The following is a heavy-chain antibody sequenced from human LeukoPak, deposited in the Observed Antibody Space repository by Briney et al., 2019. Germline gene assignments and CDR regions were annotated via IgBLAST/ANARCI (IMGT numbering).Heavy chain of an antibody. CDR3: ARNIGTGYCSSTSCLPDY. V-gene: IGHV3-9*01. J-gene: IGHJ4*02. CDR2: ISWNSGGI. Sequence: GRSLRLSCAASGFTFDDYAMHWVRQAPGKGLEWVSGISWNSGGIGYADSVKGRFTISRDNAKNSLYLQMISLRAEDTAVYYCARNIGTGYCSSTSCLPDYWGQGTLVTVSS. CDR1: GFTFDDYA. D-gene: IGHD2-2*01.